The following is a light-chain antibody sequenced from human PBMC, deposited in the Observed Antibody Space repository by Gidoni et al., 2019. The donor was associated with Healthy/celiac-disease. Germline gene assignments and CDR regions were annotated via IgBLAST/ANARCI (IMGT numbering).Light chain of an antibody. CDR3: QVWDSSSDHVV. V-gene: IGLV3-21*02. J-gene: IGLJ2*01. CDR1: NIGSKS. CDR2: DDS. Sequence: SNFLTHPPPVSLPQGQTARITCGGNNIGSKSVHWYQQKPGQAPVLVVYDDSDRPSGIPERFSGSNSGNTATLTISRVEAGDEADYYCQVWDSSSDHVVFGGGTKLTVL.